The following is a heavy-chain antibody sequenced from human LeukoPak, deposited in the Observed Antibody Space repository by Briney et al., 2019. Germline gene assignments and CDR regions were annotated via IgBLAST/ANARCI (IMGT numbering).Heavy chain of an antibody. Sequence: SETLSLTCTVSGGSISSGDYYWSWIRQPPGTGLEWIGYIYYSGSTYYNPSLKSRVTISVDTSKNQFSPKLSSVTAADTAVYYCARDYYGSGSSNNWGQGTLVTVSS. CDR3: ARDYYGSGSSNN. J-gene: IGHJ4*02. CDR2: IYYSGST. CDR1: GGSISSGDYY. V-gene: IGHV4-30-4*01. D-gene: IGHD3-10*01.